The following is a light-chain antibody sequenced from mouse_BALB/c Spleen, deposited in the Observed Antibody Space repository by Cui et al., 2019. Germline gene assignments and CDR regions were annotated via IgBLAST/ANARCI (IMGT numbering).Light chain of an antibody. V-gene: IGKV4-55*01. CDR2: DTS. Sequence: QIVLTQSPAIMSASPGEKVTMTCSASSSVSYMYRYQQKPGSSPRLLIYDTSNLASGVPVRFSGSGSGTSYSLTISRMEAEDAATYYCQQWSSYHFTFGSGTKLEIK. CDR3: QQWSSYHFT. J-gene: IGKJ4*01. CDR1: SSVSY.